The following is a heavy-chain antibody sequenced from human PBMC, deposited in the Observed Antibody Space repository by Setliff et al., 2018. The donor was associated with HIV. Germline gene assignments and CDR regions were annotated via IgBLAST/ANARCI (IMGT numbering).Heavy chain of an antibody. D-gene: IGHD3-10*01. CDR1: GGSISSSSYY. CDR3: ARRIDDSGSFPDKNWFDT. J-gene: IGHJ5*02. CDR2: IHEKGHT. V-gene: IGHV4-39*01. Sequence: SETLSLTCTVSGGSISSSSYYWGWFRQPPGKGLEWIAGIHEKGHTYYNPSLKSRVTILMDTSNKQFSVRLRSVTAADTAVYYCARRIDDSGSFPDKNWFDTWGQGSLVTVSS.